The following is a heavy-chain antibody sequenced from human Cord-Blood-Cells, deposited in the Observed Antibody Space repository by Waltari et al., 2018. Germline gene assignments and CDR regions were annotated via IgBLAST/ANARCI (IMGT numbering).Heavy chain of an antibody. J-gene: IGHJ2*01. CDR2: INHSGST. Sequence: QVQLQQWGAGLLKPSETLSLTCAVYGGSFSGYYWSWIRQPPGKGLGWIGEINHSGSTNYNPSLKSRVTISVDTSKNQFSLKLSSVTAADTAVYYCARASFRGYCSSTSCYSWYFDLWGRGTLVTVSS. D-gene: IGHD2-2*02. CDR3: ARASFRGYCSSTSCYSWYFDL. CDR1: GGSFSGYY. V-gene: IGHV4-34*01.